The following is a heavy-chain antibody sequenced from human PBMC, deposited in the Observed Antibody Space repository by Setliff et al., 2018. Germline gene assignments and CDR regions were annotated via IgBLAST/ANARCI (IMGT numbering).Heavy chain of an antibody. D-gene: IGHD1-20*01. Sequence: PSETLSLTCSVYGESFSNNYWSWIRQTPGKGLEWIGESNHGGSTSYHPSLKSRVTISVDTSKNQFSLKLTSVTAADTAVYYCARYNSAAGSFDPWGQGTLVTVSS. J-gene: IGHJ5*02. V-gene: IGHV4-34*01. CDR1: GESFSNNY. CDR3: ARYNSAAGSFDP. CDR2: SNHGGST.